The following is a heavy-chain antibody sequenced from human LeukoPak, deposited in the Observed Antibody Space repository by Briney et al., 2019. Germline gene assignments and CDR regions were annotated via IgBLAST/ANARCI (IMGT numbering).Heavy chain of an antibody. V-gene: IGHV3-15*01. CDR1: GLIISNDW. Sequence: GGSLRLSCAASGLIISNDWMSWVRQAPGKGLEWVARVKSKSAGETTDYAAPVKDRFTISRDDSKNTLYLQMNSLKTEDTAVYYCTLIQGWGSGSYYRDFWGQGTLVTVSS. CDR3: TLIQGWGSGSYYRDF. D-gene: IGHD3-10*01. CDR2: VKSKSAGETT. J-gene: IGHJ4*02.